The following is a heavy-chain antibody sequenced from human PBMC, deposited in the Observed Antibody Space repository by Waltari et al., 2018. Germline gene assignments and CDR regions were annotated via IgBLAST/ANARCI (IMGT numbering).Heavy chain of an antibody. Sequence: QVQLQESGPGLVKPSETLSLTCTVSGGSISSYYWSWIRQPPGKGLEWIGYIYYSGSTNYNPSLKSRVTISVDPSKTQFSLKRGSVTAADTAVYYCARHGPDCSSTSCYTAPFDYWGQGTLVTVSS. CDR3: ARHGPDCSSTSCYTAPFDY. D-gene: IGHD2-2*02. J-gene: IGHJ4*02. CDR2: IYYSGST. V-gene: IGHV4-59*08. CDR1: GGSISSYY.